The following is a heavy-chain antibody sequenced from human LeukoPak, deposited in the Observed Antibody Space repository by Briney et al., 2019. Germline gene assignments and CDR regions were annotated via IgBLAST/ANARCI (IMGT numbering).Heavy chain of an antibody. J-gene: IGHJ4*02. CDR1: GFTFSSYG. Sequence: PGRSLRLSCAASGFTFSSYGMPWVRQAPGKGLEWVAVISYDGSNKYYADSVKGRFTISRDNSKNTLYLQMNSLRAEDTAVYYCAKGPLTVTFYFDYWGQGTLVTVSS. CDR2: ISYDGSNK. V-gene: IGHV3-30*18. D-gene: IGHD4-17*01. CDR3: AKGPLTVTFYFDY.